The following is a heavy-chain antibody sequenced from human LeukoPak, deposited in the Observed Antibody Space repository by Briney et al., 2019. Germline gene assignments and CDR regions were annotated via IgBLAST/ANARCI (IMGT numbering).Heavy chain of an antibody. J-gene: IGHJ6*02. CDR2: ISYDGSNK. V-gene: IGHV3-30-3*01. CDR3: ARDQGKRDDYGDYYYGMDV. Sequence: PGGSLRLSCAASGFTFSSYAMHWVRQAPGKGLEWVAVISYDGSNKYYADSVKGRFTISRDNSKNTLYLQMNSLRAEDTAVYYCARDQGKRDDYGDYYYGMDVWGQGTTVTVSS. CDR1: GFTFSSYA. D-gene: IGHD4-17*01.